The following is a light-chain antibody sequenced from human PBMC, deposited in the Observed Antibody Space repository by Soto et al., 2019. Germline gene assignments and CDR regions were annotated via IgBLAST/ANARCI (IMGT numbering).Light chain of an antibody. Sequence: EIVLTQSPATLSLSPGERATLSSRASQSVSSYLAWYQQKPGQAPRLLIYDASNRATCIPARFSGSGSGTDFTLTISSLEPEDFAVYYCQQRSNWPRTFGQGTKV. CDR1: QSVSSY. V-gene: IGKV3-11*01. CDR3: QQRSNWPRT. J-gene: IGKJ1*01. CDR2: DAS.